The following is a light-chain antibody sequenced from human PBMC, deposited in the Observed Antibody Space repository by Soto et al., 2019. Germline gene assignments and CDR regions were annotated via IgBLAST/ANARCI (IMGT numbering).Light chain of an antibody. V-gene: IGKV1-5*03. CDR1: QRISSW. CDR3: QQYNDNWT. Sequence: DIPMTQSPSTLSASVGDRVTITCRASQRISSWLAWYQQKPGKAPKLLIYKASTLQSGVPSRFGGSGSGTEFTLAISSLQPDDSATYYCQQYNDNWTFGQGTKVEIK. CDR2: KAS. J-gene: IGKJ1*01.